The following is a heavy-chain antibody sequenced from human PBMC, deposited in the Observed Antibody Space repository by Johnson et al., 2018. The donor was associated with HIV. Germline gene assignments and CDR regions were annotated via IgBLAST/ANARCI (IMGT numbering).Heavy chain of an antibody. J-gene: IGHJ3*02. V-gene: IGHV3-66*01. CDR2: IYSRGST. Sequence: EVQLVESGGGLVQPGGSLRLSCAASGFTVSSNYMSWVRQAPGKGLEWVSVIYSRGSTYYADSVKGRFTISRDNSKNTLYLQMNSLRAEDTAVYYCARFGDMATSFHGFDIWGQGTMVTVSS. CDR1: GFTVSSNY. D-gene: IGHD5-24*01. CDR3: ARFGDMATSFHGFDI.